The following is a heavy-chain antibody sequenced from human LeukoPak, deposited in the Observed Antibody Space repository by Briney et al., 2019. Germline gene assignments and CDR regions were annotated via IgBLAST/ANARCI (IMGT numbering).Heavy chain of an antibody. D-gene: IGHD3-9*01. Sequence: GGSLRLSCAASGFTFSNYGMHWVRQAPGKGLDWVAFIRYDGSNQYYADSMKGRFTVSRDNSKNTLYLQMNSLRAEDTAVYYCAKEGLVGPWGQGTLVTVSS. CDR1: GFTFSNYG. V-gene: IGHV3-30*02. J-gene: IGHJ5*02. CDR3: AKEGLVGP. CDR2: IRYDGSNQ.